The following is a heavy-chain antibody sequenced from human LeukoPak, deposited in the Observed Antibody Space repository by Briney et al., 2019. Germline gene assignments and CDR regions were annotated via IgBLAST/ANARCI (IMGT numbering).Heavy chain of an antibody. V-gene: IGHV4-4*07. Sequence: SETLSLTCTVSRGSISSYYWSWIRQPAGKGLEWIGRIYTSGNTNYNPSLKSRVTMSVDTSKNQFSLELSSVTAADTAVDYCARDRGDYGGPDYWGQGTLVTVSS. CDR2: IYTSGNT. J-gene: IGHJ4*02. CDR1: RGSISSYY. D-gene: IGHD4-23*01. CDR3: ARDRGDYGGPDY.